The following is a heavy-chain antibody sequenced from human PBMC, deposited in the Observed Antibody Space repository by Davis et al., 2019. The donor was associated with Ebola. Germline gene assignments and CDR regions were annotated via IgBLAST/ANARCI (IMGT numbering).Heavy chain of an antibody. CDR2: IYYSGST. D-gene: IGHD6-19*01. J-gene: IGHJ4*02. CDR1: GGSISSSSYY. Sequence: GSLRLSCTVSGGSISSSSYYWGWIRQPPGKGLEWIGSIYYSGSTYYNPSLKSRVTISVDTSKNQFSLKLSSVTAADTAVYYCARHTTFEQWLSDLDYWGQGTLVTVSS. CDR3: ARHTTFEQWLSDLDY. V-gene: IGHV4-39*01.